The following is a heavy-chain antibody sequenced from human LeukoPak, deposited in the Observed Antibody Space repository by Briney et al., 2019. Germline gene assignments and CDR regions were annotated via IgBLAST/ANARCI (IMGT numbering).Heavy chain of an antibody. D-gene: IGHD5-24*01. CDR3: AKNRENYYYMDV. V-gene: IGHV3-23*01. CDR2: ISGSGGGT. J-gene: IGHJ6*03. CDR1: GFTFSSYA. Sequence: GGSLRLSCAASGFTFSSYAMNWVRQAPGKGLEWVSAISGSGGGTYYADSVKGRFTISRDNSKNTLYLQMNSLRAEDTAVYYCAKNRENYYYMDVWGKGTTVTVS.